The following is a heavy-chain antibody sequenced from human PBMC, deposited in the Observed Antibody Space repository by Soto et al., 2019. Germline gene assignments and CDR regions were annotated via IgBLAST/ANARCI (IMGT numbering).Heavy chain of an antibody. J-gene: IGHJ6*03. CDR1: GFTFSSYW. D-gene: IGHD3-10*01. CDR2: IKQDGSEK. Sequence: GGSLRLSCAASGFTFSSYWMSWVRQAPGKGLEWVANIKQDGSEKYYVDSVKGRFTISRDNAKNSLYLQMNCLRAEDTAVYYCARGGIYGSGSYYSYYMDVWGKGTTVTVSS. CDR3: ARGGIYGSGSYYSYYMDV. V-gene: IGHV3-7*04.